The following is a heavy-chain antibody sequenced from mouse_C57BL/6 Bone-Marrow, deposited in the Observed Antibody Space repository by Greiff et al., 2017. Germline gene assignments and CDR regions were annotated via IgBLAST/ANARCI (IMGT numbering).Heavy chain of an antibody. CDR3: ARHEDGDYGFYFDY. V-gene: IGHV1-62-2*01. Sequence: VQLQQSGAELVKPGASVKLSCKASGYTFTEYTIHWVKQRPGQGLEWIGWFYPGSGSINYNEKFKDKATLTADKSSSTVYMELRRLTSEDSAVYLGARHEDGDYGFYFDYWGQGTTLTVSS. CDR2: FYPGSGSI. D-gene: IGHD1-1*01. J-gene: IGHJ2*01. CDR1: GYTFTEYT.